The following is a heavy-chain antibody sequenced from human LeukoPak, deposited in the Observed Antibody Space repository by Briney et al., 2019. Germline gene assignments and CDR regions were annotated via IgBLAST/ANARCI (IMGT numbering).Heavy chain of an antibody. D-gene: IGHD3-3*01. CDR2: IYYSGST. J-gene: IGHJ4*02. Sequence: SETLSLTCTVSGGSISSSTYYWGWIRQPPGKGLEWIGSIYYSGSTHYNPSLKSRITISLDTSKNQFSLKLSSVTAADTAVYYCARGRSGSYLYYFDYWGQGTLVTVSS. CDR3: ARGRSGSYLYYFDY. V-gene: IGHV4-39*07. CDR1: GGSISSSTYY.